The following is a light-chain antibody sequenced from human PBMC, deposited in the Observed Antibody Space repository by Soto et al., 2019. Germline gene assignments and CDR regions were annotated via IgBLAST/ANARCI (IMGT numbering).Light chain of an antibody. V-gene: IGKV3-20*01. CDR1: QSVSSSH. CDR2: GAS. Sequence: EIVLTQSPGTLSLSPGERATLSCRASQSVSSSHLAWYQQKPGQAPTLLIYGASSRATGIPDRFSGSGSGTDFTLTISRLEPEDFAVYYCQQYGSSPLITFGQGTRLEIK. CDR3: QQYGSSPLIT. J-gene: IGKJ5*01.